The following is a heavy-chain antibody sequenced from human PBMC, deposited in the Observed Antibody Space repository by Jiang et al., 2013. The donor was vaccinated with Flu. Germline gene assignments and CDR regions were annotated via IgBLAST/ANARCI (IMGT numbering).Heavy chain of an antibody. CDR1: TFSDHY. V-gene: IGHV3-72*01. J-gene: IGHJ4*02. CDR3: ARDYDKSGWRLDY. D-gene: IGHD6-19*01. Sequence: TFSDHYMEWVRQAPGKGLEWVGCSRNKANGYTTEYDASVKGRFTISRDDSENSVYLQMNSLKTEDSAIYYCARDYDKSGWRLDYWGQGTLVTVSS. CDR2: SRNKANGYTT.